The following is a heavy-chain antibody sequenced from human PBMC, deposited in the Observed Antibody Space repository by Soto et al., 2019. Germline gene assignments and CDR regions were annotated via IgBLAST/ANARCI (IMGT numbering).Heavy chain of an antibody. J-gene: IGHJ6*02. Sequence: ASVKVSCKASGYTFTGYYMHWLRQAPGQGLEWMGWINPNSGGTNYAQKFQGRVTMTRDTSISTAYMELSRLRSDDTAVYYCARGVTLGDYVWGSYRYYYGMDVWGQGTTVTVSS. CDR1: GYTFTGYY. V-gene: IGHV1-2*02. CDR2: INPNSGGT. CDR3: ARGVTLGDYVWGSYRYYYGMDV. D-gene: IGHD3-16*02.